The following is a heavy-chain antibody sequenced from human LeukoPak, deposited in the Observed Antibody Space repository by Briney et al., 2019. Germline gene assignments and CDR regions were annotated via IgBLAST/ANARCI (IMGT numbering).Heavy chain of an antibody. CDR2: IWYDGSDK. D-gene: IGHD3-16*01. CDR1: GFNFGSYW. CDR3: ARPVVLGAYLRGAYYFDS. Sequence: PGGSLRLSCAAFGFNFGSYWMNWVRQAPGKGLEWVAVIWYDGSDKYHADSVKGRFTISRDNSKNTLYLQMNSLRVEDTAVYYCARPVVLGAYLRGAYYFDSWGQGTLVTVSS. V-gene: IGHV3-33*08. J-gene: IGHJ4*02.